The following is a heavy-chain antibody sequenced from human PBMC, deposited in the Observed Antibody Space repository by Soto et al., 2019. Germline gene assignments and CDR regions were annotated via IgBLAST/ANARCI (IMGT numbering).Heavy chain of an antibody. V-gene: IGHV3-53*01. CDR1: GFSVRTNY. CDR2: FESGGSI. Sequence: PGGSLRLSCAASGFSVRTNYMSWVRQAPGKGLEWVSVFESGGSIYYADSVKGRFIISRDYAKNTVYLQMNSLRADDTAAYYCARAGVTPHFFDYWGQGTLVTVSS. J-gene: IGHJ4*02. D-gene: IGHD2-21*02. CDR3: ARAGVTPHFFDY.